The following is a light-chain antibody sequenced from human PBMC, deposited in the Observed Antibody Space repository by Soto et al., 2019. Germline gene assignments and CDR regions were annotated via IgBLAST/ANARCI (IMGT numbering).Light chain of an antibody. CDR3: QQRSDWEFT. CDR2: NAS. J-gene: IGKJ3*01. Sequence: EIVLTQSPGTLSLSPGERATLSCSASESVRSYLAWYQQKPGQAPRLLIYNASKRATGIPASFSGSGSGTDFNLTVSSLEPEDFAIYYNQQRSDWEFTFGPGTRVDIK. V-gene: IGKV3-11*01. CDR1: ESVRSY.